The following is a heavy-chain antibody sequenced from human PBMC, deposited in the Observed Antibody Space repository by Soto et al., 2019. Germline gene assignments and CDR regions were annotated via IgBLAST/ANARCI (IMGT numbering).Heavy chain of an antibody. V-gene: IGHV1-18*01. D-gene: IGHD2-2*01. CDR2: ISAYNGNT. Sequence: GASVKVSCKASGYTFTSYGISWVRQAPGQGLEWMGWISAYNGNTNYAQKLQGRVTMTTDTSTSTAYMELRSLRSDDTAVYYCARVDVLVPAAIVGPNWFDPWGQGTLVTVSS. CDR1: GYTFTSYG. CDR3: ARVDVLVPAAIVGPNWFDP. J-gene: IGHJ5*02.